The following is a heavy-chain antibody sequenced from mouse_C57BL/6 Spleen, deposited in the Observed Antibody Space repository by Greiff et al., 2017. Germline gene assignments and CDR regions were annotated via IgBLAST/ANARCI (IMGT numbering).Heavy chain of an antibody. V-gene: IGHV1-9*01. J-gene: IGHJ2*01. CDR2: ILPGSGST. Sequence: QVQLLQSGAELMKPGASVKLSCKATGYTFTGYWIEWVKQSPGHGLEWIGEILPGSGSTNYNEKFKGKATFTADTASNTAYLQLSSLTTEDSAIYYCARAGSNYYFDYWGQGTTLTVSS. D-gene: IGHD2-5*01. CDR3: ARAGSNYYFDY. CDR1: GYTFTGYW.